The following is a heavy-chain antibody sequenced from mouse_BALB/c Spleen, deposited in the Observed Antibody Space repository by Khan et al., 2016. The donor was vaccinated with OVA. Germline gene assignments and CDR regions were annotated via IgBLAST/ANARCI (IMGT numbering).Heavy chain of an antibody. D-gene: IGHD2-4*01. J-gene: IGHJ3*01. Sequence: QVQLKESGPGLVQPSQSLSITCTVSGFSLNNYSVHWVRQSPGKGLEWLGVIWSAGSTDYNAAFISRLNISKENSRSQVFLKMNSLQPNDTAIYYCARRGYDYGRGALFAYWGQGTLVTVSA. CDR1: GFSLNNYS. CDR3: ARRGYDYGRGALFAY. CDR2: IWSAGST. V-gene: IGHV2-2*02.